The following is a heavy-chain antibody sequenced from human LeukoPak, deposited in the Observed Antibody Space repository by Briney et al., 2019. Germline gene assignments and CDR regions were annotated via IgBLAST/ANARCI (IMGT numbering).Heavy chain of an antibody. CDR3: ATGGGDDAFDI. Sequence: PGRSLRLSCAASGFTFSTYGMHWVRQAPGKGLEWVAVISYDASNKYYADSVKGRFTISRDNAKNSLYLQMNSLRAEDTALYHCATGGGDDAFDIWGQGTMVTVSS. CDR1: GFTFSTYG. V-gene: IGHV3-30*03. CDR2: ISYDASNK. D-gene: IGHD2-15*01. J-gene: IGHJ3*02.